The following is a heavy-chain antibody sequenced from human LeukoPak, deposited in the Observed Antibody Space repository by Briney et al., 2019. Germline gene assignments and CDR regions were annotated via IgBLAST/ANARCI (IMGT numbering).Heavy chain of an antibody. CDR2: IRGKPYSGTT. CDR3: STMLSRLYTTGSDGMDV. D-gene: IGHD6-19*01. Sequence: RSLTLSCTASGFTFGDYAMSWVRQAPGKGLEWVGFIRGKPYSGTTEYAASVKGRFTISRDDSKSIAYLQINSLKTEDTAIYYCSTMLSRLYTTGSDGMDVWGHGTTVTVSS. CDR1: GFTFGDYA. V-gene: IGHV3-49*04. J-gene: IGHJ6*02.